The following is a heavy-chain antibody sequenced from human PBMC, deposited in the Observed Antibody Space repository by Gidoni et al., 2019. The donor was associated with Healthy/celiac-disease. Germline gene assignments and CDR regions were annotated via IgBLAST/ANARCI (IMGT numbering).Heavy chain of an antibody. CDR3: AGGPPSYNWNYGYYYGMDV. CDR1: GGSFSGYY. V-gene: IGHV4-34*01. D-gene: IGHD1-7*01. J-gene: IGHJ6*02. Sequence: QVQLQQWGAGLFKPSETLSLTCAVYGGSFSGYYWSWIRQPPGTGLEWIGEINHSGSTNYNPSLKSRVTISVDTSKNQFSLRLSSVTAADTAVYYCAGGPPSYNWNYGYYYGMDVWGQGTTVTVSS. CDR2: INHSGST.